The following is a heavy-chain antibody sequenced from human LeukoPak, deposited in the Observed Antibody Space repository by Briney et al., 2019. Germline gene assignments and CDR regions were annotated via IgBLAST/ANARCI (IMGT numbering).Heavy chain of an antibody. CDR3: ARGYYGDFYFDY. J-gene: IGHJ4*02. V-gene: IGHV4-59*01. D-gene: IGHD4-17*01. CDR1: GGPISSYY. CDR2: IYYSGST. Sequence: SETLSLTCTVSGGPISSYYWSWIRQPPGKGLEWIGYIYYSGSTNNNPSLKSRVTISVDTSKNQFSLKLSSVTAADTAVYYCARGYYGDFYFDYWGQGTLVTVSS.